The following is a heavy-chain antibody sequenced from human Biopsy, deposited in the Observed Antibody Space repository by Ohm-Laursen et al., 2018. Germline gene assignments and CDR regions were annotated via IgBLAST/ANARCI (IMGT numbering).Heavy chain of an antibody. J-gene: IGHJ6*02. D-gene: IGHD3-16*01. CDR3: STGGGDFYYNGMDV. V-gene: IGHV3-15*01. Sequence: SLRLPCAASGFTFGDAWMSWIRQAPGKGLEWAGRIKSKFDGETTDYAAPVKGRFIISRDDSKSTLFLQMNSLKVEDTGVYFCSTGGGDFYYNGMDVWGQGTTVTVSS. CDR2: IKSKFDGETT. CDR1: GFTFGDAW.